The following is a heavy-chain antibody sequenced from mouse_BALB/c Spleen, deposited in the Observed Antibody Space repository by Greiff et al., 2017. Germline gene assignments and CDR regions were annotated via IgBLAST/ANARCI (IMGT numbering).Heavy chain of an antibody. CDR2: IDPENGDT. CDR3: NAGTGVVAY. J-gene: IGHJ3*01. D-gene: IGHD4-1*01. Sequence: VQLQQSGAELVRSGASVKLSCTASGFNIKDYYMHWVKQRPEQGLEWIGWIDPENGDTEYAPKFQGKATMTADTSSNTAYLQLSSLTSEDTAVYYCNAGTGVVAYWGQGTLVTVSA. V-gene: IGHV14-4*02. CDR1: GFNIKDYY.